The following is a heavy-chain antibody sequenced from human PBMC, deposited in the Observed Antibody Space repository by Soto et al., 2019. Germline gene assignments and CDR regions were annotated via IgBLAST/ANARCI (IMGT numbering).Heavy chain of an antibody. CDR2: INQSGGT. V-gene: IGHV4-34*01. D-gene: IGHD6-13*01. CDR1: GGSFSGYY. J-gene: IGHJ4*02. Sequence: QVQLQQWGAGLLKRSETLSLTCAVYGGSFSGYYWSWIRQPPGKGLEWIGEINQSGGTNYNPSLKSRVTISVDTSKNQFSLKLSSVTAADTAVYYCARTYSSSWSPFDYLGQGTLVTVSS. CDR3: ARTYSSSWSPFDY.